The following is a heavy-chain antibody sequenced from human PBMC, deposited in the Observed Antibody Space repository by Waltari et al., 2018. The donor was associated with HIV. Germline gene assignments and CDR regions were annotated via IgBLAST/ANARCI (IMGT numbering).Heavy chain of an antibody. V-gene: IGHV4-34*01. D-gene: IGHD1-1*01. CDR2: INHSGST. CDR3: ARRRMESYGMDV. Sequence: QVHLQQLGPVPLKPSETLPLPCAEYGCSFRDYRRFWICQPPGKGLEWSREINHSGSTNHNPSLKSRVTMSLDTSKNQFSLKLSSVTAADTAVYYCARRRMESYGMDVWSQGTTVTVSS. J-gene: IGHJ6*02. CDR1: GCSFRDYR.